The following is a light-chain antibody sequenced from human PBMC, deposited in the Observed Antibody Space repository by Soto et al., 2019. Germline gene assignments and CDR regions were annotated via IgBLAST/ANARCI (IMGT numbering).Light chain of an antibody. CDR1: QNVNNY. CDR2: DAS. Sequence: EIVLTQSPATLSLSPGERATLSCRASQNVNNYLAWYQQKPGQAPRLLIYDASNRATGIPARFSGSGSGTAFTLTISSLEPEDFAVYYCQQRSSWTDTFGQGTKLEIK. CDR3: QQRSSWTDT. V-gene: IGKV3-11*01. J-gene: IGKJ2*01.